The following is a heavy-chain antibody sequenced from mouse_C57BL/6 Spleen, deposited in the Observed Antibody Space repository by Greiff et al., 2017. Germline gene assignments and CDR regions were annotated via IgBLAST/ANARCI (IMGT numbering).Heavy chain of an antibody. V-gene: IGHV5-4*01. CDR1: GFTFSSYA. D-gene: IGHD3-2*02. CDR3: ARDSSGYRDYFDY. Sequence: EVHLVESGGGLVKPGGSLKLSCAASGFTFSSYAMSWVRQTPEKRLEWVATISDGGSYTYYPDNVKGRFTISRDNAKNNLYLQMSHLKSEDTAMYYCARDSSGYRDYFDYWGQGTTLTVSS. J-gene: IGHJ2*01. CDR2: ISDGGSYT.